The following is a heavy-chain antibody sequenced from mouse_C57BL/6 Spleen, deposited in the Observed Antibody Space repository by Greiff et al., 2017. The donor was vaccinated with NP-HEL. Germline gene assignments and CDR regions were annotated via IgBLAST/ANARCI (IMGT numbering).Heavy chain of an antibody. Sequence: QVQLQQPGAELVMPGASVKLSCKASGYTFTSYWMHWVKQRPGQGLEWIGEIDPSDSYTNYNQKFKGKSTLTVDKSSSTAYMQLSRLTSEDSAVYYCARGAYGSSSWFAYWGQGTLVTVSA. J-gene: IGHJ3*01. CDR3: ARGAYGSSSWFAY. V-gene: IGHV1-69*01. CDR1: GYTFTSYW. CDR2: IDPSDSYT. D-gene: IGHD1-1*01.